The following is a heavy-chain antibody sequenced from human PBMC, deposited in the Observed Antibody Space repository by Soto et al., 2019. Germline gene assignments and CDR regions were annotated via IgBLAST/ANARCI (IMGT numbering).Heavy chain of an antibody. V-gene: IGHV4-59*12. CDR3: ARVPDR. CDR2: IYYGGST. J-gene: IGHJ5*02. Sequence: SETLSLTCTVSGDSISTDYWSWIRQSPGKGLEWIGFIYYGGSTNYNPSLKSRVTISVDRSKNQFSLKLSSVTAADTAVYYCARVPDRWGQGTLLTVS. D-gene: IGHD2-2*01. CDR1: GDSISTDY.